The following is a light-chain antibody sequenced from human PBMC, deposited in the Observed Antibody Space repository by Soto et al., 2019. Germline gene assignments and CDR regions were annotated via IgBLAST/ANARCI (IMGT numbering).Light chain of an antibody. Sequence: QSVLTQPASVYGAPGQSITISCTGTSSDVGNNDLVSWYQHHPGKAPKLMIYEVSKWPSGVSNRFSGSKSGNTASLTISGLQAEDEADYYCFSYAAGSPFYVFGTGKKVTVL. CDR1: SSDVGNNDL. J-gene: IGLJ1*01. CDR2: EVS. CDR3: FSYAAGSPFYV. V-gene: IGLV2-23*02.